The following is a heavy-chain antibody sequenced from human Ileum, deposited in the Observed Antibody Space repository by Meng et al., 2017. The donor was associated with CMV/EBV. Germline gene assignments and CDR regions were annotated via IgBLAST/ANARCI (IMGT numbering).Heavy chain of an antibody. CDR2: IYNGGPT. V-gene: IGHV4-4*07. J-gene: IGHJ4*02. CDR1: SASCSPYD. CDR3: ARGQTVRGFEY. Sequence: LPESGPGLVKPSETLSLPCTVPSASCSPYDWNWVRQPAGKGLEWIGRIYNGGPTDYNPSLKSRVTMSVDTSKNQFFLNLSSVTAADTAVYYCARGQTVRGFEYWGLGILVTVSS. D-gene: IGHD3-10*01.